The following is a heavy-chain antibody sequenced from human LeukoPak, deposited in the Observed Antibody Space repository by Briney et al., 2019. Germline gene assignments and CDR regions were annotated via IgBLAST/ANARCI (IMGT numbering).Heavy chain of an antibody. CDR1: GFTFSGYG. Sequence: GGSLRLSCAASGFTFSGYGMHWVRQAPGKGLEWVAFIRYDGSNKYYADSVKGRFTISRDNSKNTLYLQMNSLRAEDTAVYYCAKSGGCSLGDAFDIWGQGTMVTVSS. CDR3: AKSGGCSLGDAFDI. V-gene: IGHV3-30*02. D-gene: IGHD5-18*01. J-gene: IGHJ3*02. CDR2: IRYDGSNK.